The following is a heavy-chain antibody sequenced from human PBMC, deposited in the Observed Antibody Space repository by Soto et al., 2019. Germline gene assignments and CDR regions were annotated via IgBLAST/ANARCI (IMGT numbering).Heavy chain of an antibody. CDR1: GFTFSNAW. CDR3: TTEVYGYSSSWSPAFDI. V-gene: IGHV3-15*07. D-gene: IGHD6-13*01. Sequence: GGSLRLSCAASGFTFSNAWMNWVRQAPGKGLEWVGRIKSKTDGGTTDYAAPVKGRFTISRDDSKNTLYLQMNSLKTEDTAVYYCTTEVYGYSSSWSPAFDIWGQGTMVTVSS. J-gene: IGHJ3*02. CDR2: IKSKTDGGTT.